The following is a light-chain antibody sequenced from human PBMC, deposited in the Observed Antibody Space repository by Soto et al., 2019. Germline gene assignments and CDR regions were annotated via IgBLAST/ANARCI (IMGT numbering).Light chain of an antibody. J-gene: IGLJ2*01. CDR2: EVS. V-gene: IGLV2-14*01. CDR1: SSDVGGYNY. CDR3: SSYTGISTLDV. Sequence: QSALTQPASVSGSPGQSITISCTGTSSDVGGYNYVSWYQQHPGKAPKLMIYEVSNRPSGVSHRFSGSKSGNTASLTISGVQTEDEADYYCSSYTGISTLDVFGGGTKLTVL.